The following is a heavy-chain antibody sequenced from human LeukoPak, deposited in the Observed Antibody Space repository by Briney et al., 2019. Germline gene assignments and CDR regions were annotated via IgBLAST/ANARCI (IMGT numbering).Heavy chain of an antibody. CDR1: GFTFSSYW. CDR2: INQDESEK. Sequence: GGSLRLSCAASGFTFSSYWMNWVRQTPGKGLEWVANINQDESEKYYVDSVKGRFTISRDNAKNSLYLQMNSLRVEDTAVYYCARGRSPYYDYVWGSYRPRNNWFDPWGQGTLVTVSS. V-gene: IGHV3-7*03. D-gene: IGHD3-16*02. J-gene: IGHJ5*02. CDR3: ARGRSPYYDYVWGSYRPRNNWFDP.